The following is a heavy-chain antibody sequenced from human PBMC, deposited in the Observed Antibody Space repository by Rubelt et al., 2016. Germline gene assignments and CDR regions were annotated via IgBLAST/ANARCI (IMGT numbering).Heavy chain of an antibody. D-gene: IGHD3-10*01. CDR3: AWSNYEPYLDS. CDR2: INHTGGT. CDR1: GVSFSGYY. J-gene: IGHJ4*02. Sequence: QVQIQQWGAGMLKPSETLSLTCAVYGVSFSGYYCNWIRQPPGKGLEWIGEINHTGGTNYNPSLKSRVTISVASYKNQFPLRLNAVTAADTAIYYCAWSNYEPYLDSWGQGTLVTVSS. V-gene: IGHV4-34*01.